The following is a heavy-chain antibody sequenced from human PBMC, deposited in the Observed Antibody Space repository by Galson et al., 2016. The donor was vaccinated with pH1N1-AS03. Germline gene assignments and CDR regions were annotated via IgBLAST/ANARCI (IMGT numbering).Heavy chain of an antibody. V-gene: IGHV3-23*01. J-gene: IGHJ6*02. Sequence: SLRLSCATSGFTFTDFAVSWVRQAPGRGLEWVSATSSSGGSTYYAESVKGRFTISRDYSKNTVDLQMNSLRAEDTAVYYGAKDRNDYRLHYFSGSDVWGQGTTVIVSS. CDR2: TSSSGGST. CDR3: AKDRNDYRLHYFSGSDV. CDR1: GFTFTDFA. D-gene: IGHD1-1*01.